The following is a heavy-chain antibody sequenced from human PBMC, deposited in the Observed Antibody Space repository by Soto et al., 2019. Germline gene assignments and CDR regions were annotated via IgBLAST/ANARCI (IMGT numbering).Heavy chain of an antibody. Sequence: GGSLRLSCAASGFTFSTYWMHWVRQAPGKGLVWVSRINSDGSSTSYADSVKGRFTISRDNAKNTLYLQMNSLRADDTAVYYCAKGRGNFWSGYYFDYWGQGTLVTVSS. CDR2: INSDGSST. D-gene: IGHD3-3*01. V-gene: IGHV3-74*01. J-gene: IGHJ4*02. CDR1: GFTFSTYW. CDR3: AKGRGNFWSGYYFDY.